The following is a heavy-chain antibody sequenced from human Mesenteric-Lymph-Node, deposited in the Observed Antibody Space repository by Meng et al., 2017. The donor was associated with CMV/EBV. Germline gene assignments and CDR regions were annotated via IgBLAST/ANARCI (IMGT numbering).Heavy chain of an antibody. CDR1: GYTFTGYY. Sequence: ASVKVSCKASGYTFTGYYMHWVRQAPGQGLEWMGWINPNSGGTNYAQKFQARVTMTTDTSTSTANMELRSLRSDDTAVYYCARDTPLWFGEPRGQNWFDPWGQGTLVTVSS. D-gene: IGHD3-10*01. J-gene: IGHJ5*02. V-gene: IGHV1-2*02. CDR3: ARDTPLWFGEPRGQNWFDP. CDR2: INPNSGGT.